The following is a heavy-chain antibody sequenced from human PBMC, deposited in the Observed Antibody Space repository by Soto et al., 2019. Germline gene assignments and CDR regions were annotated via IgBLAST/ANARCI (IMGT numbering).Heavy chain of an antibody. CDR3: ARGWYGDY. J-gene: IGHJ4*02. Sequence: QVHLVQSGAKVKKPGASVKVSCKGSGYAFTTYGITWVRQAPGQGLEWMGWISAHNGNTKYAQKPQGRVTVTRDTSTSTAYMEMRSLRSDDTAVYYCARGWYGDYWGQGALVTVSS. CDR2: ISAHNGNT. V-gene: IGHV1-18*01. CDR1: GYAFTTYG. D-gene: IGHD2-15*01.